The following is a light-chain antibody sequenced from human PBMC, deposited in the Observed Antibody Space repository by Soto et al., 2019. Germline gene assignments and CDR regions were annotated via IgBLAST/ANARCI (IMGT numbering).Light chain of an antibody. V-gene: IGKV3-20*01. Sequence: EIVLTQSPGTLSLSPGERATLSCRASQSVSSNKLAWYQQKPGQAPRLLIYGASGRATGIPDRFSGSGSGTAFTLTISRLEPEDFAVYYCQVFDGSLWTFGQGTKVEIK. CDR2: GAS. CDR1: QSVSSNK. CDR3: QVFDGSLWT. J-gene: IGKJ1*01.